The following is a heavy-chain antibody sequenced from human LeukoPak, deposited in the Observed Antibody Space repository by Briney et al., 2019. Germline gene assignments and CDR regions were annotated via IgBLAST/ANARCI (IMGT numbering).Heavy chain of an antibody. CDR3: AKDLGYNWNYFDY. Sequence: GGSLRLSCAASGFTFSSYGMHWVRQAQGKGLEWVAVISYDGSNKYYADSVKGRFTISRDNSKNTLYLQMNSLRAEDTAVYYCAKDLGYNWNYFDYWGQGTLVTVSS. V-gene: IGHV3-30*18. J-gene: IGHJ4*02. D-gene: IGHD1-20*01. CDR1: GFTFSSYG. CDR2: ISYDGSNK.